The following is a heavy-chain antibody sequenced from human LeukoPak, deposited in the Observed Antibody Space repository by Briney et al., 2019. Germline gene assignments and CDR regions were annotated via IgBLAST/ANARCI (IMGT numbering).Heavy chain of an antibody. CDR2: IYYSGST. D-gene: IGHD5-18*01. Sequence: PSETLSLTCTVSSGSISSYYSSWIRQPPGKGLEWIGYIYYSGSTDYNPSLKSRVTISIDTSRHQFSLKLSSVTAADTAVYYCASSDTALYYFDYWGQGTLVTASS. CDR1: SGSISSYY. CDR3: ASSDTALYYFDY. J-gene: IGHJ4*02. V-gene: IGHV4-59*01.